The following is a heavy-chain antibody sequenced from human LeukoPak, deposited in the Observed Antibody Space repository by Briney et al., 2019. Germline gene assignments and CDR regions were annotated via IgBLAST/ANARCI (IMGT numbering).Heavy chain of an antibody. D-gene: IGHD6-6*01. CDR1: GFTFTSYS. J-gene: IGHJ4*02. CDR2: ISGSGGST. V-gene: IGHV3-23*01. CDR3: ASPARSFDY. Sequence: GGSLRLSCAASGFTFTSYSMNWVRQAQGKGLEWVSAISGSGGSTYYADSVKGRFTISRDNSKNTLYLQMNSLRAEDTAVYYCASPARSFDYWGQGTLVTVSS.